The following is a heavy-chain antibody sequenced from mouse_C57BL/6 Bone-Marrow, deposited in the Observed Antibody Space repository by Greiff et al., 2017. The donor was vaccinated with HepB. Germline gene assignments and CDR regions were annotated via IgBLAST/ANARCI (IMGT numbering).Heavy chain of an antibody. V-gene: IGHV1-7*01. J-gene: IGHJ3*01. D-gene: IGHD2-3*01. CDR3: AGDDGYYAAWFAY. Sequence: QVQLKQSGAELAKPGASVKLSCKASGYTFTSYWMHWVKQRPGQGLEWIGYINPSSGYTKYNQKFKDKATLTADKSSSTAYMQLSSLTYEDSAVYYCAGDDGYYAAWFAYWGQGTLVTVSA. CDR2: INPSSGYT. CDR1: GYTFTSYW.